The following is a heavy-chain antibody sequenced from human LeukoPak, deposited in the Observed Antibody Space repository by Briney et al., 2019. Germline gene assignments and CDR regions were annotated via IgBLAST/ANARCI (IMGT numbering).Heavy chain of an antibody. Sequence: GGSLRLSCAASGFTFSSYAMSWVRQAPGRGLEWVSAISGSGGSTYYADSVKGRFTISRDNSKNTLYLQMNSLGAEDTAVYYCAKDGTSYDSSGYYPSDAFDIWGQGTMVTVSS. CDR3: AKDGTSYDSSGYYPSDAFDI. V-gene: IGHV3-23*01. J-gene: IGHJ3*02. CDR1: GFTFSSYA. D-gene: IGHD3-22*01. CDR2: ISGSGGST.